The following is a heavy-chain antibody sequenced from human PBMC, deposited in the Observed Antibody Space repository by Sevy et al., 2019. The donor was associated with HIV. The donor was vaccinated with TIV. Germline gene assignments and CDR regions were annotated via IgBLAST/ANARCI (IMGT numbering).Heavy chain of an antibody. CDR2: IGYDGSKQ. J-gene: IGHJ4*02. CDR3: ARDWNGGVFDY. CDR1: GFTFSNHG. D-gene: IGHD1-1*01. V-gene: IGHV3-33*01. Sequence: GGSLRLSCAASGFTFSNHGMNWVRQAPGKGLEWVAEIGYDGSKQYYPDSVKGRFTISRDKNTLYLQMNSLRAEDTAVYYCARDWNGGVFDYWGQGTLVTVSS.